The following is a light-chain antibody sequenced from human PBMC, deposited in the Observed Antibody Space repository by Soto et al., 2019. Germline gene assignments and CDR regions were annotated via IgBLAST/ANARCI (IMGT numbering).Light chain of an antibody. CDR2: GAS. J-gene: IGKJ3*01. Sequence: EIVLTQSPGTLSLSPGERATLSCRASQSVNNNYLVWYQQKPGQTPRLLIYGASNRATGIPDRFSGSGSGXXXXXTXXXLXPXDFAVYYCQQYGISPFTFGPGTKVDIK. CDR3: QQYGISPFT. CDR1: QSVNNNY. V-gene: IGKV3-20*01.